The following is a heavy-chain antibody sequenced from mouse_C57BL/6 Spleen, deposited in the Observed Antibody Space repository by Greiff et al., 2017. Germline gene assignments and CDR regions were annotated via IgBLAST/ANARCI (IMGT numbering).Heavy chain of an antibody. CDR3: ARWGYGSSPYWYFDV. CDR1: GYAFSSYW. CDR2: IYPGDGDT. Sequence: LVESGAELVKPGASVKISCKASGYAFSSYWMNWVKQRPGKGLEWIGQIYPGDGDTNYNGKFKGKATLTADKSSSTAYMQLSSLTSEDSAVYFCARWGYGSSPYWYFDVWGTGTTVTVSS. J-gene: IGHJ1*03. D-gene: IGHD1-1*01. V-gene: IGHV1-80*01.